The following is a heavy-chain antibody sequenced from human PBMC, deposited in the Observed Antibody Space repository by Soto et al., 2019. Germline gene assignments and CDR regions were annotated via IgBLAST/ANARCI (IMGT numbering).Heavy chain of an antibody. CDR1: GFTFSSYA. V-gene: IGHV3-23*01. Sequence: EVQLLESGRGLVQPGGSLRLSCAASGFTFSSYAMSWVRQAPGKGLEWVSAISGSGGSTYYADSVKGRFTISRDNSKNTLYLQMNSLRAEDTAVYYCAKEDGGAYCSGGSCYSGGYYFDYWGQGTLVTVSS. J-gene: IGHJ4*02. D-gene: IGHD2-15*01. CDR2: ISGSGGST. CDR3: AKEDGGAYCSGGSCYSGGYYFDY.